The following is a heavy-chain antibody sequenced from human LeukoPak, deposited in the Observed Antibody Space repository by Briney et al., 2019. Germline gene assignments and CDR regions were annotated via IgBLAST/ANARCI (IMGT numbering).Heavy chain of an antibody. Sequence: GSLRLSRAASGFTLSSYWMRWVRQAPGEGLGWVAQIKQDGSEKYSVDSVKGRFTISRDNAKNSLYLQMNSLRAEDMALYYCVKDSFGEMAGGLGFNYWGQGTLVIVSS. J-gene: IGHJ4*02. CDR3: VKDSFGEMAGGLGFNY. CDR2: IKQDGSEK. D-gene: IGHD5-24*01. V-gene: IGHV3-7*03. CDR1: GFTLSSYW.